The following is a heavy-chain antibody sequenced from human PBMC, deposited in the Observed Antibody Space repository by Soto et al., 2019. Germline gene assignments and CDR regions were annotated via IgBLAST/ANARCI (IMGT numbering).Heavy chain of an antibody. D-gene: IGHD2-2*01. Sequence: PSETLSLTCTVSGGSVSSGSYYWSWIRQPPGKGLEWIGYIYYSGSTNYNPSLKSRVTISVDTSKNQFSLKLSSVTAADTAVYYCARDRYQLLGGAIWFDPWGQGTLVTVSS. V-gene: IGHV4-61*01. CDR2: IYYSGST. CDR3: ARDRYQLLGGAIWFDP. CDR1: GGSVSSGSYY. J-gene: IGHJ5*02.